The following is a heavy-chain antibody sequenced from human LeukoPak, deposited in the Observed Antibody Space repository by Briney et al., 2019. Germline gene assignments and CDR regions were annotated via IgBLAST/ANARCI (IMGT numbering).Heavy chain of an antibody. J-gene: IGHJ4*02. D-gene: IGHD2-15*01. V-gene: IGHV3-30*04. CDR2: ISYDGSNK. CDR3: ARDSAWGGDIVVVVAAAFDY. CDR1: GFTFSSYA. Sequence: GRSLRLSCAASGFTFSSYAMYWVRQAPGKGLEWVAVISYDGSNKYYADSVKGRFTISRDNSKNTLYLQMNSLRAEDTAVYYCARDSAWGGDIVVVVAAAFDYWGQGTLVTVSS.